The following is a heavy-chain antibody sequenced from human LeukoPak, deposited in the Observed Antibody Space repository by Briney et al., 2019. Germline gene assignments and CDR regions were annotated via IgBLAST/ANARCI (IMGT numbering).Heavy chain of an antibody. CDR3: ARVPTWGYYLDY. CDR2: INHSGST. CDR1: GGSFSGYY. V-gene: IGHV4-34*01. D-gene: IGHD1-26*01. J-gene: IGHJ4*02. Sequence: SETLSLTCAVYGGSFSGYYWSWIRQPPGEGLEWIGEINHSGSTNYNPSLKSRVTISVDTSKNQFSLKLSSVTAADTAVYYCARVPTWGYYLDYWGQGTLVTVSS.